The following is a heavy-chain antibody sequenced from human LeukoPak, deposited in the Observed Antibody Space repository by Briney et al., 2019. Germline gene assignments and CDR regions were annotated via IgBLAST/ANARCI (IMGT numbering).Heavy chain of an antibody. CDR3: AKLLPASNTGY. CDR1: EFTFSSYA. D-gene: IGHD2-2*01. V-gene: IGHV3-23*01. CDR2: IGASGGST. J-gene: IGHJ4*02. Sequence: GGSLRLSCAASEFTFSSYAMIWVRQAPGKGLEWVSAIGASGGSTYYADSVKGRFTISRDNSKSTLCLQMNSLRAEDTAVYYCAKLLPASNTGYWGQGTLVTVSS.